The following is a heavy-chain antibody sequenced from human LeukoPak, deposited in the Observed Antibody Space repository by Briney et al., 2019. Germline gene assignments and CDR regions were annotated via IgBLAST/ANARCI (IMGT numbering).Heavy chain of an antibody. V-gene: IGHV1-69*04. CDR3: ARVCPPFVYSSSSEPFFDP. J-gene: IGHJ5*02. CDR1: GGTFSSYA. Sequence: ASVKVSCKASGGTFSSYAISWVRQAPGQGLEWMGRIIPILGIANYAQKFQGRVTITADKSTSTAYMELCSLRSEDTAVYYCARVCPPFVYSSSSEPFFDPWGQGTLVTVSS. D-gene: IGHD6-6*01. CDR2: IIPILGIA.